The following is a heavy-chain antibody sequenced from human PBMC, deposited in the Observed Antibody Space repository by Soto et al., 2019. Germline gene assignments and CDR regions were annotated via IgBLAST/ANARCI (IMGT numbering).Heavy chain of an antibody. J-gene: IGHJ4*02. CDR2: IYYSGST. D-gene: IGHD4-17*01. Sequence: QVQLQESGPGLAKPSETLSLTCTVSGGSISSYYWSWIRQPPGKGLEWIGYIYYSGSTNYNPSLKSRVTISVDTSKNQFSLKLSSVTAADTGVYYCARAYGDYVFDYWGQGTLVTVSS. CDR3: ARAYGDYVFDY. V-gene: IGHV4-59*01. CDR1: GGSISSYY.